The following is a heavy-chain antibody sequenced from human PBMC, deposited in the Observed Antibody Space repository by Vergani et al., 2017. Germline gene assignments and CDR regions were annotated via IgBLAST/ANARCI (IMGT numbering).Heavy chain of an antibody. V-gene: IGHV4-61*02. J-gene: IGHJ5*02. Sequence: QVQLQESGPGLVKPSQTLSLTCTVSGGSISSGSYYWSWIRQPAGKGLEWIGRIYTSGSTNYNPSLKSRVTISVDTSKNQFSLKLSSVTAADTAVYYCAXGLGDTYYYGSGSFWFDPWGQGTLVTVSS. D-gene: IGHD3-10*01. CDR1: GGSISSGSYY. CDR2: IYTSGST. CDR3: AXGLGDTYYYGSGSFWFDP.